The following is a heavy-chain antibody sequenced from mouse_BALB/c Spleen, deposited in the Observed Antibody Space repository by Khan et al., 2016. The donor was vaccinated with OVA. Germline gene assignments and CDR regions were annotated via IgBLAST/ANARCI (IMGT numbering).Heavy chain of an antibody. CDR2: IYPGSGNT. V-gene: IGHV1-63*01. Sequence: QMQLEESGAELVRPGTSVNISCKASGDAFINYWLGWVKQRPGHGLEWIGDIYPGSGNTYYNEKLKGKVTLTADKSSSTAYLQLINLTSEDSAVYFCARWGMDSWGQGTSVTVSS. CDR1: GDAFINYW. CDR3: ARWGMDS. J-gene: IGHJ4*01.